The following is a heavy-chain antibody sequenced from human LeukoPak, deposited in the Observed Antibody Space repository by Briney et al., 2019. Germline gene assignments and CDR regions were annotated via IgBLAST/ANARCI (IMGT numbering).Heavy chain of an antibody. D-gene: IGHD6-19*01. CDR3: ARTDSSGWYDY. CDR2: FDPEDGET. V-gene: IGHV1-24*01. Sequence: ASVKVSCKVSGYTLTELSMHWVRQAPGKGLEWMGGFDPEDGETIYAQKFQGRVTMTTDTSTSTAYMELRSLRSDDTAVYYCARTDSSGWYDYWGQGTLVTVSS. CDR1: GYTLTELS. J-gene: IGHJ4*02.